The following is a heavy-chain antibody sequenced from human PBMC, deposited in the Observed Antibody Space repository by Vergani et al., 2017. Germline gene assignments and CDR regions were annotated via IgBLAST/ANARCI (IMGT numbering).Heavy chain of an antibody. J-gene: IGHJ5*02. V-gene: IGHV4-61*02. CDR3: ARGETRTDWLDP. Sequence: QVQLQESGPGLVKPSQTLSLTCSVSGVSVSSTAFYWDWIRQPAGKGREWIGRIYGSGNNNYNPALGSRVTISRDKSEIQFSLKVHSVTAADTAVYYCARGETRTDWLDPWGQGTQVIVSS. CDR2: IYGSGNN. CDR1: GVSVSSTAFY. D-gene: IGHD3/OR15-3a*01.